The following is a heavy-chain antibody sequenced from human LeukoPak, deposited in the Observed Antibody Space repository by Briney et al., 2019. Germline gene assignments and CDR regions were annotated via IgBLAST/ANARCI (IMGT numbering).Heavy chain of an antibody. Sequence: PGGSLRLSCAASGFTFSSYTFNWVRQAPGKGLEWISSISSTRSYVYYADSVKGRFTSSDNAKNSLYLQMNGLRAEDTAVYYCARDLVAAGPPTFDHWGQGTLVTVSS. D-gene: IGHD6-13*01. J-gene: IGHJ4*02. V-gene: IGHV3-21*01. CDR2: ISSTRSYV. CDR3: ARDLVAAGPPTFDH. CDR1: GFTFSSYT.